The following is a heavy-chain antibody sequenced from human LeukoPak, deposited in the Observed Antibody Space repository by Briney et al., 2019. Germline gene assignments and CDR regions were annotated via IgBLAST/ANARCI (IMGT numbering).Heavy chain of an antibody. Sequence: PSETLSLTCAVYGGSFSGFYWSWIRQPPGKGLEWIGEINHSGSTYCNPSLKSRVTISEDTSKNQFSLKLTSGTAADTAVYYCATLGEYYDSSGYYYNWGQGTLVTVSS. V-gene: IGHV4-34*01. CDR3: ATLGEYYDSSGYYYN. CDR1: GGSFSGFY. D-gene: IGHD3-22*01. CDR2: INHSGST. J-gene: IGHJ4*02.